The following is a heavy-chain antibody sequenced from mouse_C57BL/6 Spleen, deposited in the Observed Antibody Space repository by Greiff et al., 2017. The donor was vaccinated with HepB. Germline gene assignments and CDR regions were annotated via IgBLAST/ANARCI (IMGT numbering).Heavy chain of an antibody. D-gene: IGHD1-1*01. Sequence: VQLQQSGPELVKPGASVKISCKASGYAFSSSWMNWVKQRPGKGLEWIGRIYPGDGDTNYNGKFKGKATLTADQSSSTAYMQLSSLTSEDSAVYFCARRPPLLFEAMDYWGQGTSVTVSS. V-gene: IGHV1-82*01. CDR3: ARRPPLLFEAMDY. CDR1: GYAFSSSW. CDR2: IYPGDGDT. J-gene: IGHJ4*01.